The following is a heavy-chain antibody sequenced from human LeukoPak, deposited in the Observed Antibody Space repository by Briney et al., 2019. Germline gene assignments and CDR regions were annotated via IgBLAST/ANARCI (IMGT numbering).Heavy chain of an antibody. CDR3: ARAHSGVNTTMTPHYYYYYIDV. Sequence: SETLSLTCTVSGDSISSGSYYWSWIRQPAGKGLEWIGRIYTSGSTNYNPSLESRVTISIDTSKNQFSLKLSSVTAADTAMYYCARAHSGVNTTMTPHYYYYYIDVWGKGTTVTISS. CDR2: IYTSGST. J-gene: IGHJ6*03. CDR1: GDSISSGSYY. V-gene: IGHV4-61*02. D-gene: IGHD5-18*01.